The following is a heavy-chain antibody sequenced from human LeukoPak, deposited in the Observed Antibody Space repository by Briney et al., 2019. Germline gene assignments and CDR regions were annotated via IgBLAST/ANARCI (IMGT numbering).Heavy chain of an antibody. J-gene: IGHJ6*02. D-gene: IGHD5-24*01. CDR2: IWYDGSYK. Sequence: GGSLRLSCAASGFTFSSYGMHWIRQSPGNGLEWVAIIWYDGSYKYYADSVRGRFTIPRDNSNNTLYLQMDSLRPEDSAVYYCARARDYYYGTDVWGQGTTVTVSS. CDR3: ARARDYYYGTDV. V-gene: IGHV3-33*01. CDR1: GFTFSSYG.